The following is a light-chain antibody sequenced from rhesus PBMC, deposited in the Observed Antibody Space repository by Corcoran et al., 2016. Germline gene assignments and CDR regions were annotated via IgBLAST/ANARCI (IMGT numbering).Light chain of an antibody. CDR3: QQDYSWPRALA. CDR2: GAS. Sequence: EIVMTQSPATLSLSPGERATLSCRASQSVSSSLAWYQQKPGQAPHLHISGASSRAPGIPDRFSGRGFGREFTLTISSLEPEDVGVYYCQQDYSWPRALAFGGGTKVELK. V-gene: IGKV3-42*01. J-gene: IGKJ4*01. CDR1: QSVSSS.